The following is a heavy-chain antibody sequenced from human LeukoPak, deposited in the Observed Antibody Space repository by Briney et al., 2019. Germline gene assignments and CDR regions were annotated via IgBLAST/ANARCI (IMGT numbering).Heavy chain of an antibody. J-gene: IGHJ4*02. CDR1: GGSISSYY. V-gene: IGHV4-59*12. CDR2: IYYTGST. D-gene: IGHD6-19*01. Sequence: SETLSLTCTVSGGSISSYYWSWVRQPPGKGLEWIGYIYYTGSTYYNPSLESRVTISVDTSKNQFSLKVRSVTAADTAVYYCARDFASGRDGPFDYWGQGTLVTVSS. CDR3: ARDFASGRDGPFDY.